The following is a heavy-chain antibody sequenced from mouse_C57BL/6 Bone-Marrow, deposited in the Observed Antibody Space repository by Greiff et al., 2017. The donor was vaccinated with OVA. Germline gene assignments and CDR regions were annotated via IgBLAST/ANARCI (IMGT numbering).Heavy chain of an antibody. CDR2: IYPRSGNT. D-gene: IGHD1-1*01. CDR3: ARERDYSFFYYAMDY. CDR1: GYTFTSYG. V-gene: IGHV1-81*01. Sequence: VKLMESGAELMKPGASVKLSCKATGYTFTSYGISWVKQRTGQGLEWIGEIYPRSGNTYYNEKFKGKATLTADKSSSTAYMELRSLTSEDSAVYFCARERDYSFFYYAMDYWGQGTSVTVSS. J-gene: IGHJ4*01.